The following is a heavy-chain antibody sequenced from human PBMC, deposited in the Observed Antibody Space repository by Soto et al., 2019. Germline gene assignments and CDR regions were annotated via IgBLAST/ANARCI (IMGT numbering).Heavy chain of an antibody. CDR1: GYTFTSYA. CDR2: INAGNGNT. CDR3: ARDCCSGGRLHFQH. V-gene: IGHV1-3*01. Sequence: GASVKVSCKASGYTFTSYAMHWVRQAPGQRLEWMGWINAGNGNTKYSQKFQGRVTITRDTSASTAYMELSSLRSEDTAVYYCARDCCSGGRLHFQHWGQGTLVTVSS. D-gene: IGHD2-15*01. J-gene: IGHJ1*01.